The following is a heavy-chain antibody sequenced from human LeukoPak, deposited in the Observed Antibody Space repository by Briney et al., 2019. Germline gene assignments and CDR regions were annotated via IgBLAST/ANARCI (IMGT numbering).Heavy chain of an antibody. Sequence: GGSLRLSCAASGFTLSSYVMSWVRQAPGKGLEWVSAISGSGGSTYYADSVKGRFTISRDNSKNTLYLQMISLRTEDTAVYYCAKDPRRYSRTGGYFDYWGQGTLVTVSS. V-gene: IGHV3-23*01. D-gene: IGHD6-13*01. CDR3: AKDPRRYSRTGGYFDY. CDR1: GFTLSSYV. CDR2: ISGSGGST. J-gene: IGHJ4*02.